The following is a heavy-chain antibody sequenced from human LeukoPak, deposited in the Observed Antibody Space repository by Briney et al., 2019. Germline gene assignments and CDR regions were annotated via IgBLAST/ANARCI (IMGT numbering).Heavy chain of an antibody. D-gene: IGHD2-2*01. J-gene: IGHJ3*02. CDR1: GFTFSSYG. Sequence: GGSLRLSCAASGFTFSSYGMHWVRQAPGKGLEWVAFIRYDGSNKYYADSVKGRFTISRDNSKNTLYLQMNSLRAEDTAVYYCANGRYCSSTSCQGAFDIWGQGTMVTVSS. CDR3: ANGRYCSSTSCQGAFDI. V-gene: IGHV3-30*02. CDR2: IRYDGSNK.